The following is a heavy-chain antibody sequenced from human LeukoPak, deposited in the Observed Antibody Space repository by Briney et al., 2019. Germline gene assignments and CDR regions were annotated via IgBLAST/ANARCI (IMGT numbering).Heavy chain of an antibody. J-gene: IGHJ4*02. CDR1: GGSISSSSYY. CDR2: IYYSGST. D-gene: IGHD3-9*01. Sequence: NPSETLSLTCTVSGGSISSSSYYWGWIRQPPGKGLEWIGSIYYSGSTYYNPSLKSRVTISVDTSKNQFSLKLSSVTAADTAVYYCARDQKVGRYFDWLSPNRNYFDYWGQGTLVTVSS. CDR3: ARDQKVGRYFDWLSPNRNYFDY. V-gene: IGHV4-39*07.